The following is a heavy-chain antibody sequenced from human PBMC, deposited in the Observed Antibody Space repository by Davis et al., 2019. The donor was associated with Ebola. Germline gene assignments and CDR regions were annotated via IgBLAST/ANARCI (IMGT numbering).Heavy chain of an antibody. CDR1: GGSFSGYY. Sequence: SETLSLTCAVYGGSFSGYYWSWIRQPPGKGLEWIGDINHSGSTNYNPSLKSRVTISVDTSKNQFYLKLCSVTAADTAVYYGARGRPSPGDYVSWFDPWGQGTLVTVSS. J-gene: IGHJ5*02. CDR3: ARGRPSPGDYVSWFDP. D-gene: IGHD4-17*01. CDR2: INHSGST. V-gene: IGHV4-34*01.